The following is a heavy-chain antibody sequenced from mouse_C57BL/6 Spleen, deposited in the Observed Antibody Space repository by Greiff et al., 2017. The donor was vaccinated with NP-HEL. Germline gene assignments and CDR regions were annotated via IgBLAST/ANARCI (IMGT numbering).Heavy chain of an antibody. Sequence: QVQLKQSGPELVKPGASVKISCKASGYAFSSSWMNWVKQRPGKGLEWIGRIYPGDGDTNYNGKFKGKATLTADKSSSTAYMQLSSLTSEDSAVYFCARSGHTVVFDYWGQGTTLTVSS. J-gene: IGHJ2*01. CDR3: ARSGHTVVFDY. CDR1: GYAFSSSW. V-gene: IGHV1-82*01. D-gene: IGHD1-1*01. CDR2: IYPGDGDT.